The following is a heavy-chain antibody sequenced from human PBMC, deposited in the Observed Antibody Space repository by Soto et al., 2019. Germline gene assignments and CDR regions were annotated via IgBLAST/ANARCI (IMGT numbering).Heavy chain of an antibody. D-gene: IGHD3-9*01. CDR1: GFTFSSYS. CDR2: ISYDGSNK. V-gene: IGHV3-30*18. Sequence: VQLVESGGGLVQPGGSLRLSCAASGFTFSSYSMNWVRQAPGKGLEWVAVISYDGSNKYYADSVKGRFTISRDNSKNTLYLQMNSLRAEDTAVYYCAKDRLTGLNWFDPWGQGTLVTVSS. J-gene: IGHJ5*02. CDR3: AKDRLTGLNWFDP.